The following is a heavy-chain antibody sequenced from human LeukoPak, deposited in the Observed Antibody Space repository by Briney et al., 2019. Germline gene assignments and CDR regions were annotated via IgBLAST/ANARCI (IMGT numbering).Heavy chain of an antibody. CDR2: IYYSGST. D-gene: IGHD2-2*01. Sequence: SETLSLTCTVSGGSISSSSCYWGWIRQPPGKGLEWIGSIYYSGSTYYNPSLKSRVTISVDTSKNQFSLKLSSVTAADTAVYYCARDVGGYCSSTSCYPGGAFDIWGQGTMVTVSS. V-gene: IGHV4-39*07. J-gene: IGHJ3*02. CDR1: GGSISSSSCY. CDR3: ARDVGGYCSSTSCYPGGAFDI.